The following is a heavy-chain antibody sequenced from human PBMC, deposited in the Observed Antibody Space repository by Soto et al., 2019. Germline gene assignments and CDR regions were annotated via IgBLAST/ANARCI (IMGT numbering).Heavy chain of an antibody. CDR2: ISALNGNT. J-gene: IGHJ4*02. CDR3: ARGRYGDY. CDR1: GYTFTSYG. V-gene: IGHV1-18*01. D-gene: IGHD1-1*01. Sequence: QVHLVQSGAEVKKPGASVKVSCKASGYTFTSYGITWVRQAPGHGLEWMGWISALNGNTDYAQKLQGRVIVTRDTSTSTAYMELRSLISDDTAVYYFARGRYGDYWGQGALVTVSS.